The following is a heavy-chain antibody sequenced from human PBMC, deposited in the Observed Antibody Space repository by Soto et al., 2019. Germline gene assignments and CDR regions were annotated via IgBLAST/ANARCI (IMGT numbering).Heavy chain of an antibody. Sequence: QVQLVQSGAEVKKPESSVKVSCRASGGTFSSYTFNWIRQAPGQGLEWMGRIIPILDITDYGQKFQGRVTITADKSSSTTYMELRSLRSDDTAVYYCASQRDPRPNYAMEVWGQGTTVTVSS. J-gene: IGHJ6*02. V-gene: IGHV1-69*02. CDR2: IIPILDIT. CDR1: GGTFSSYT. CDR3: ASQRDPRPNYAMEV.